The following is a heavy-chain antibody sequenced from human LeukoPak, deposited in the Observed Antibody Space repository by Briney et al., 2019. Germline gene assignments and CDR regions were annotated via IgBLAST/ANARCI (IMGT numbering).Heavy chain of an antibody. V-gene: IGHV1-46*01. CDR1: GYTFASYY. Sequence: ASVKVSCKASGYTFASYYMHWVRQAPGQGLEWMGIINPSGGSTRYAQKFQGRVTMTRDTSTSTVYMELSSLRSEDTAVYYCARGGSGYDFPGAFDIWGQGTMVTVSS. J-gene: IGHJ3*02. D-gene: IGHD5-12*01. CDR3: ARGGSGYDFPGAFDI. CDR2: INPSGGST.